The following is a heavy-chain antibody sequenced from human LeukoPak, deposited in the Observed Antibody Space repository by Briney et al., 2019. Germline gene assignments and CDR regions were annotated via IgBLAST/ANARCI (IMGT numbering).Heavy chain of an antibody. D-gene: IGHD3-10*01. CDR3: AKGDSGRSWFDS. Sequence: GGSLRLSCAASGFTFSSCDMSWVRQAPGKGLEWVSVITSSGGNGGSIYYADFVKGRFTISRDNSKNTLYLQMNSLTAEDTAVYYCAKGDSGRSWFDSWGQGTLVTVSS. J-gene: IGHJ5*01. CDR1: GFTFSSCD. CDR2: ITSSGGNGGSI. V-gene: IGHV3-23*01.